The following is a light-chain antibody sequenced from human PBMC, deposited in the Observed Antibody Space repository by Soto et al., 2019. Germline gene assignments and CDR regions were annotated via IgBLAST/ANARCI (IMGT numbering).Light chain of an antibody. V-gene: IGLV3-21*04. J-gene: IGLJ1*01. CDR2: YDS. CDR3: QVWDSSSDPYV. Sequence: SYELTQPPSVSVAPGKTARITCGGSNIGSKSVHWYQQKPGQAPVLVIYYDSDRPSGIPERFSGSNSGITATLTISRVEAGDEADYYCQVWDSSSDPYVFGTGTKVTVL. CDR1: NIGSKS.